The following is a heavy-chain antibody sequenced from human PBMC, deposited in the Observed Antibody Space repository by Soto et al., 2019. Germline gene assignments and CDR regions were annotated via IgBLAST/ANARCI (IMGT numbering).Heavy chain of an antibody. CDR1: GFTFTDYA. V-gene: IGHV3-23*01. D-gene: IGHD5-18*01. CDR2: ISGSGGST. CDR3: ARGGYSYGSALNYGMDV. J-gene: IGHJ6*02. Sequence: PGGSLRLSCAAAGFTFTDYAMTWVRQAPGKGLDWVSSISGSGGSTYYTDSVKGRFTISRDNSKNTLYLQMNSLGAEDTAVYYCARGGYSYGSALNYGMDVWGQGTTVTVSS.